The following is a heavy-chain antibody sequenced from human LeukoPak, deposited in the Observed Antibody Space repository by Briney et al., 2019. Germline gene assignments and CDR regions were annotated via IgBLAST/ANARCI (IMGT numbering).Heavy chain of an antibody. D-gene: IGHD3-10*01. CDR3: ASLLRITMVRGVINYFDY. J-gene: IGHJ4*02. CDR1: GGSISSGSYY. Sequence: SETLSLTCTVSGGSISSGSYYWSWIRQPAGKGLEWIGRIYTSGSTYYNPSLKSRVTISVDTSKNQFSLKLSSVTAADTAVYYCASLLRITMVRGVINYFDYWGQGTLVTVSS. CDR2: IYTSGST. V-gene: IGHV4-61*02.